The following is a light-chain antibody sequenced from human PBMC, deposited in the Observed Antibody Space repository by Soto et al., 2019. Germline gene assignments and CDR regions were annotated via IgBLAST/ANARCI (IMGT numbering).Light chain of an antibody. J-gene: IGKJ1*01. CDR3: QQYNDWPRT. CDR2: GAS. Sequence: ILMTQSPDTLSVSLGQRVTLSCRASQSVDNYLAWYQQRPGQSPRLLIYGASTRATGVPARFSGSGSGTDFTLTISGLHSEELAVYYCQQYNDWPRTFGPGTKVELK. V-gene: IGKV3-15*01. CDR1: QSVDNY.